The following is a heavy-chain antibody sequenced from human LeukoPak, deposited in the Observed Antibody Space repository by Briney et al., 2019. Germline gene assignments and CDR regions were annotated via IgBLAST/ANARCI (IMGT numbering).Heavy chain of an antibody. Sequence: GASVKVSCKASGYTFTSYYMHWVRQAPGQGLEWMGGIIPIFGTANYAQKFQGRVTITADGSTSTAYMELSSLRSEDTAVYYCARVAPEYSSSSDDYWGQGTLVTVSS. V-gene: IGHV1-69*13. CDR1: GYTFTSYY. D-gene: IGHD6-6*01. CDR3: ARVAPEYSSSSDDY. CDR2: IIPIFGTA. J-gene: IGHJ4*02.